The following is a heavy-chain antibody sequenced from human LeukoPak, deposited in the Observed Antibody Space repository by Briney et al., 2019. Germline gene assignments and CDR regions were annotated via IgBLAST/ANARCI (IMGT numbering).Heavy chain of an antibody. CDR1: GGSISSGDYY. CDR2: IYYSGST. D-gene: IGHD3-22*01. V-gene: IGHV4-30-4*01. Sequence: SETLSLTCTVSGGSISSGDYYWSWIRQPPGKGLEWIGYIYYSGSTYYNPSLKSRVTISVDTSKNQCSLKLSSVAAADTAVYYCARSPFYYDNSGNRYYYFDYWGQGTLVTVSS. CDR3: ARSPFYYDNSGNRYYYFDY. J-gene: IGHJ4*02.